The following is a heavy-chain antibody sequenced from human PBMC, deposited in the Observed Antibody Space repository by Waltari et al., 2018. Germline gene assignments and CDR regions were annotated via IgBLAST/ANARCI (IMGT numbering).Heavy chain of an antibody. CDR3: ARERGSVVSPYYFDY. CDR1: GYSISSGYY. V-gene: IGHV4-38-2*02. CDR2: IYHSGST. D-gene: IGHD2-15*01. J-gene: IGHJ4*02. Sequence: QVQLQESGPGLVKPSETPSLTCAVSGYSISSGYYWGWIRQPPGKGLEWIGSIYHSGSTYYNPSLKSRVTISVDTSKNQFSLKLSSVTAADTAVYYCARERGSVVSPYYFDYWGQGTLVTVSS.